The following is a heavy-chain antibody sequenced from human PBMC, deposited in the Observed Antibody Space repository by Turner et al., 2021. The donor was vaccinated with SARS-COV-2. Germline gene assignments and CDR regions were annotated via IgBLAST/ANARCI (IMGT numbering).Heavy chain of an antibody. D-gene: IGHD2-2*02. Sequence: EVQLVESGGGLVHPGGSLRLSCAASGFTFSSYWMYWVRQAPVKGLVWVSRINIDGSSTSYADSVQGRFTISRYNAKNTLYLQMNSLIAEDTAVYYCARAGSSGYQLLYRESSYYYYYMDVWGKGTTVTVSS. CDR2: INIDGSST. CDR1: GFTFSSYW. J-gene: IGHJ6*03. CDR3: ARAGSSGYQLLYRESSYYYYYMDV. V-gene: IGHV3-74*01.